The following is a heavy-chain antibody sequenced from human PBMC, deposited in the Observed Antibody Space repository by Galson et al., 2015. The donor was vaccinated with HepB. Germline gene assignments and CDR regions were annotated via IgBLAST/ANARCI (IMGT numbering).Heavy chain of an antibody. CDR3: ARAGEISRYFDWWPYYYYYYMDV. V-gene: IGHV1-8*01. Sequence: SVKVSCKASGYTFTSYDINWVRQATGQGLEWMGWMNPNSGNTGYAQKFQGRVTMTRNTSISTAYMELSSLRSEDTAVYYCARAGEISRYFDWWPYYYYYYMDVWGKGTTVTVSS. J-gene: IGHJ6*03. CDR2: MNPNSGNT. CDR1: GYTFTSYD. D-gene: IGHD3-9*01.